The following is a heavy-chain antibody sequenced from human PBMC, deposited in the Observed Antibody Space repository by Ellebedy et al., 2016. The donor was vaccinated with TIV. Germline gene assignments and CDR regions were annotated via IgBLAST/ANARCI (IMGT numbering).Heavy chain of an antibody. CDR3: ATSGEARSLDAFAI. CDR1: GGSISSSSYY. CDR2: IYYTGST. J-gene: IGHJ3*02. D-gene: IGHD7-27*01. V-gene: IGHV4-39*01. Sequence: SETLSLXXTVSGGSISSSSYYWAWIRQSPGRGLEWIGSIYYTGSTNYNPSLKSRVTISADTSKNQFSLKVRSATAADTAVYYCATSGEARSLDAFAIWGQGTMVTVSS.